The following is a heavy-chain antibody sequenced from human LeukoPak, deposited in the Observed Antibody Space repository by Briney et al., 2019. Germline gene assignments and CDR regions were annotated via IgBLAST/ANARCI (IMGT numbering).Heavy chain of an antibody. Sequence: SSVKVSCKASGGTFSSYAISWVRQAPGQGLEWMGRIIPIFGTANYAQKFQGRVTITTDESTSTAYMELSSLRSEDTAVYYCARDIQDARDYYDSSGYTLDYWGQGTLVTASS. D-gene: IGHD3-22*01. J-gene: IGHJ4*02. V-gene: IGHV1-69*05. CDR1: GGTFSSYA. CDR3: ARDIQDARDYYDSSGYTLDY. CDR2: IIPIFGTA.